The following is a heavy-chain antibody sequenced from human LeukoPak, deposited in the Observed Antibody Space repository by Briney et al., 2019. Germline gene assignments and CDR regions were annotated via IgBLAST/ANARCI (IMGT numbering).Heavy chain of an antibody. J-gene: IGHJ6*02. CDR3: ARVTQRDSNLYGMDV. Sequence: SVKVSCKASGYTFTSYGISWVRQAPGQGLAWMGGIIPMFGTTNYALKFQGRFTITADESTSTAYMELSSLKSEDTAVYYCARVTQRDSNLYGMDVWGQGTTVTVSS. D-gene: IGHD4-11*01. CDR2: IIPMFGTT. V-gene: IGHV1-69*13. CDR1: GYTFTSYG.